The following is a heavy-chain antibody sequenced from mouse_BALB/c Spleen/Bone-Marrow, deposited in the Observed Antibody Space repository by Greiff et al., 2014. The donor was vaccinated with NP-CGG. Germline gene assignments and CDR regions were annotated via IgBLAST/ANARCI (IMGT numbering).Heavy chain of an antibody. Sequence: DVKLQESGGGLVQPGESLKLSCESNEYEFPSHDMSWVRKTPEKRLELVAAINSDGGSTYYPDTMERRFIISRDNTKKTLYLQMSSLRSEDTALYYCARHRYDYDGATDYWGQGTSVTVSS. CDR3: ARHRYDYDGATDY. CDR2: INSDGGST. J-gene: IGHJ4*01. CDR1: EYEFPSHD. V-gene: IGHV5-2*01. D-gene: IGHD2-4*01.